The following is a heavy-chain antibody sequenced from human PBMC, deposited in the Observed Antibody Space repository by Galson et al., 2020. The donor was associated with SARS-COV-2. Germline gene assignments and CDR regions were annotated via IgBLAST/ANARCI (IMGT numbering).Heavy chain of an antibody. CDR3: AKSFYYGSGSYLTGLFDY. Sequence: GGSLRLSCAVSGFAFSSFAMSWVRQSPGKGLEWVSAIGGSGDATYLADSVKGRFTISRDNSKNTLYLQMNSLRAEDTAVYYCAKSFYYGSGSYLTGLFDYWGQGTLVTVSS. J-gene: IGHJ4*02. D-gene: IGHD3-10*01. CDR2: IGGSGDAT. V-gene: IGHV3-23*01. CDR1: GFAFSSFA.